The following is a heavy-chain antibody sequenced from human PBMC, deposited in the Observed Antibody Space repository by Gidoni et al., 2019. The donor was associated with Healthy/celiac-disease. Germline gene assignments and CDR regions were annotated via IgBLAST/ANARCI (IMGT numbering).Heavy chain of an antibody. CDR2: IDYSGST. V-gene: IGHV4-59*01. CDR3: ARAIAAAGTGNWFDP. Sequence: QVQLQESGPGLVKPSATLSLTCTVSGGSISSYYWSWIRQPPGKGLEWIGYIDYSGSTNYNPSLKSRVTISVDTSKNQFSLKLSSVTAADTAVYYCARAIAAAGTGNWFDPWGQGTLVTVSS. D-gene: IGHD6-13*01. J-gene: IGHJ5*02. CDR1: GGSISSYY.